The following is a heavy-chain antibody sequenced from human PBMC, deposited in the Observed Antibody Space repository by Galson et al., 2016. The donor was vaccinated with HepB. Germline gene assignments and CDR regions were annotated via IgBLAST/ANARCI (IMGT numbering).Heavy chain of an antibody. J-gene: IGHJ4*02. CDR2: MYYSGST. V-gene: IGHV4-34*01. CDR1: GGSFSGYY. Sequence: ETLSLTCAVYGGSFSGYYWNWFRQPPGKGLEWIASMYYSGSTYYNPSLKSRVTISVDTSKNQLSLELSSVTAADTAMYYCARHDYGDFLFDYWGQGTLVIVSS. CDR3: ARHDYGDFLFDY. D-gene: IGHD4-17*01.